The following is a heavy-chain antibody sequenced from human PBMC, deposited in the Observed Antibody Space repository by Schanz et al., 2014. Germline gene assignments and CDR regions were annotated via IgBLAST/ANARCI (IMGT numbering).Heavy chain of an antibody. CDR1: GFTFRSYG. V-gene: IGHV3-33*01. J-gene: IGHJ4*02. Sequence: QVQLVESGGGVVQPGRSLRLSCAASGFTFRSYGMHWVRQAPGKGLEWVASIWYDGSKQYYADSVKGRFTISRDNSKNTLYLQMNSLRAEDTAVYYCAATTILADWGQGTLVAVSS. D-gene: IGHD3-3*01. CDR3: AATTILAD. CDR2: IWYDGSKQ.